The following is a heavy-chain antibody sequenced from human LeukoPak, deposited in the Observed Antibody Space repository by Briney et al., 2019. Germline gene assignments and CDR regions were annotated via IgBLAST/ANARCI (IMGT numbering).Heavy chain of an antibody. J-gene: IGHJ4*02. Sequence: GGSLRLSCAASGFTFSSYVMHWVRQAPGKGLEWVAVISYDGNNKYYADSVKGRFTISRDNSKNTLYLQMNSLRAEDTAVYYCARETGDSSSWFFDYWGQGALVTVSS. CDR2: ISYDGNNK. V-gene: IGHV3-30-3*01. D-gene: IGHD6-13*01. CDR1: GFTFSSYV. CDR3: ARETGDSSSWFFDY.